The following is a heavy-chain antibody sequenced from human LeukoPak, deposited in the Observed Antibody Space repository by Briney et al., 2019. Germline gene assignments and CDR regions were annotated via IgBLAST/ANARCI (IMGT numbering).Heavy chain of an antibody. D-gene: IGHD4-23*01. V-gene: IGHV3-30*19. CDR1: GFTFSSYG. CDR3: ARAVENWFDP. Sequence: PGRSLRLSCAASGFTFSSYGMHWVRQAPGKGLEWVAVIWYDGSNKYYADSVKGRFTISRDNSKNTPYLQMNSLRTDDTAVYYCARAVENWFDPWGQGTLVTVSS. J-gene: IGHJ5*02. CDR2: IWYDGSNK.